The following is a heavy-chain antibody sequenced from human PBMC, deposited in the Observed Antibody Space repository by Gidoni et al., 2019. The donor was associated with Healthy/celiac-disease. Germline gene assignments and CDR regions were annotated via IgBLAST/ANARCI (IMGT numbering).Heavy chain of an antibody. V-gene: IGHV1-46*01. J-gene: IGHJ4*02. CDR3: ARGGFLHLGELSEFDY. CDR2: INPSGGST. D-gene: IGHD3-16*02. CDR1: GYTFTSYY. Sequence: QVQLVQSGAEVTKPGASVKVSCKASGYTFTSYYMPWVRQAPGQGLEWMGIINPSGGSTSYAQKFQGRVTMTRDTSTSTVYMELSSLRSEDTAVYYCARGGFLHLGELSEFDYWGQGTLVTVSS.